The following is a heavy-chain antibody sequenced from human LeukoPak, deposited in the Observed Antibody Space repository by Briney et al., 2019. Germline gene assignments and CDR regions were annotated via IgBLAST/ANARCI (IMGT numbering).Heavy chain of an antibody. CDR1: GFTFSSYA. J-gene: IGHJ5*02. D-gene: IGHD5-12*01. CDR3: ARGRATIPRNWFDP. CDR2: ISYDGSNK. V-gene: IGHV3-30*04. Sequence: PGGSLRLSCAASGFTFSSYAMHWVRQAPGKGLEWVAVISYDGSNKYYADSVKGRFTISRDNSKNTLYLQMNSLRAEDTAVYYCARGRATIPRNWFDPWGQGTLVTVSS.